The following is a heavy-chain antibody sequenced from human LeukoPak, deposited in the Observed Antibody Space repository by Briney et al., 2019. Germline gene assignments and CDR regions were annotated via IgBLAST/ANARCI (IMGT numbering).Heavy chain of an antibody. CDR2: ISGSGGST. V-gene: IGHV3-23*01. Sequence: PGGSLRLSCAASGFTFSSYAMSWVRQAPGKGLEWVSAISGSGGSTYYADSVKGRFTISRDNPKNTLYLQMNSLRAEDTAVYYCAKATATYGSGSYSSWGQGTLVTVSS. CDR1: GFTFSSYA. D-gene: IGHD3-10*01. J-gene: IGHJ4*02. CDR3: AKATATYGSGSYSS.